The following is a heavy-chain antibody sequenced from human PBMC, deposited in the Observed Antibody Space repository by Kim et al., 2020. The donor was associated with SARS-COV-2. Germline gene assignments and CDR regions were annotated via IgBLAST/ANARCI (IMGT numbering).Heavy chain of an antibody. J-gene: IGHJ4*02. CDR2: YNRGST. D-gene: IGHD3-10*01. Sequence: YNRGSTHYNPHLKSRVPISLDPSKNQFSLKLRSVTAADTAVYYCARRGDYWGQRTLVTVSS. CDR3: ARRGDY. V-gene: IGHV4-39*01.